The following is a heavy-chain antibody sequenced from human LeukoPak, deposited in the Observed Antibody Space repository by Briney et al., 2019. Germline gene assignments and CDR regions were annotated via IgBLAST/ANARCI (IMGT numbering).Heavy chain of an antibody. CDR1: GGSISSYY. V-gene: IGHV4-59*01. CDR3: ARGRAPDAFDI. J-gene: IGHJ3*02. CDR2: ISNSGST. Sequence: SETLSLTCTVSGGSISSYYWSWIRQPPGKGLEWIGYISNSGSTNYNPSLKSRVTISVDTSKNQFSLKLSSVTAADTAVYYCARGRAPDAFDIWGQGTMVTVSS.